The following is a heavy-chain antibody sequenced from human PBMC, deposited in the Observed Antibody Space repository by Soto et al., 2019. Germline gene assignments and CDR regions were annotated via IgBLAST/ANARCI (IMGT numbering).Heavy chain of an antibody. J-gene: IGHJ4*02. CDR1: GGSISSYY. V-gene: IGHV4-59*08. CDR3: ARVGGFGATTIDY. D-gene: IGHD3-10*01. Sequence: SETLSLTCTVSGGSISSYYWSWIRQPPGKGLEWIGYIYYSGSTNYNPSLKSRVTISVDTSKNQFSLKLSSATAADTAVYYCARVGGFGATTIDYWGQGTLVTVSS. CDR2: IYYSGST.